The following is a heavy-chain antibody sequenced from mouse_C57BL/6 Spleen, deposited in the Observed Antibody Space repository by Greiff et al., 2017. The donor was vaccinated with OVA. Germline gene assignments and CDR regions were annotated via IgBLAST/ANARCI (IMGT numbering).Heavy chain of an antibody. CDR3: TTWGTTVVARPYYFDY. V-gene: IGHV14-1*01. D-gene: IGHD1-1*01. J-gene: IGHJ2*01. CDR1: GFNIKDYY. CDR2: IDPEDGDT. Sequence: VQLQQSGAELVRPGASVKLSCTASGFNIKDYYMHWVKQRPEQGLEWIGRIDPEDGDTEYAPKFQGKATMTADTSSNTAYLQLSSLTSEDTAVYYCTTWGTTVVARPYYFDYWGQGTTLTVSS.